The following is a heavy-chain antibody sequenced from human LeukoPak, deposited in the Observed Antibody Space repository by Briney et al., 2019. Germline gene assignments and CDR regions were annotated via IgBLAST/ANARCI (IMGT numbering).Heavy chain of an antibody. J-gene: IGHJ6*03. V-gene: IGHV1-69*04. CDR1: GGTFSSYT. CDR2: IIPILGIA. Sequence: ASVKVSCKASGGTFSSYTISWVRQAPGQGLEWMGRIIPILGIANYAQKFQGRVTITADKSTSTAYMELSSLRSEDTAVYYCARDDRPAPSPPGYYYYYMDVWGKGTTVTVSS. CDR3: ARDDRPAPSPPGYYYYYMDV. D-gene: IGHD3-22*01.